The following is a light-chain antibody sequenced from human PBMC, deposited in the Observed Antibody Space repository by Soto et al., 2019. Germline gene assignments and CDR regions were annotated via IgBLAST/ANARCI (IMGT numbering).Light chain of an antibody. CDR2: GAS. CDR3: QQYGETPWT. J-gene: IGKJ1*01. V-gene: IGKV3-20*01. CDR1: QSVGSTY. Sequence: EIVLTQSPDTLSLSPGERATLSCRASQSVGSTYLAWYQQKPGQAPRLLIFGASSRATGIADRFSGSGSGTDFTLTISRLEPEDFAVYYCQQYGETPWTFGQGTKVDSK.